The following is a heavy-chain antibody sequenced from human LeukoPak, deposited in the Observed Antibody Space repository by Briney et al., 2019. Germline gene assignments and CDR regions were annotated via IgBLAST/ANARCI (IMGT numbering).Heavy chain of an antibody. CDR1: GYSISSGYY. CDR3: ARGLRPYFDY. V-gene: IGHV4-38-2*02. Sequence: PSETLSLTCTVSGYSISSGYYWGWIRQPPGKGLEWIGSIYHSGSTYCNPSLKSRVTISVDTSKNQFSLKLSSVTAADTAVYYCARGLRPYFDYWGQGTLVTVSS. D-gene: IGHD4-17*01. J-gene: IGHJ4*02. CDR2: IYHSGST.